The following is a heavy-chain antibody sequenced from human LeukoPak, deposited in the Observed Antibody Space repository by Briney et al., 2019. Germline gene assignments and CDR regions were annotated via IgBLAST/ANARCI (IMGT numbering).Heavy chain of an antibody. CDR2: IDPNDGDI. J-gene: IGHJ3*02. CDR3: ARRSRNGLDAFDI. V-gene: IGHV1-2*02. CDR1: AYTFTGYY. Sequence: ASVKVSCKASAYTFTGYYLHWVRQAPGQGLEWMGWIDPNDGDIKYAQKFQGRVTMTRDRSISTAYMELSRLTSDDTALYYCARRSRNGLDAFDIWGQGTMVTVSS. D-gene: IGHD1-14*01.